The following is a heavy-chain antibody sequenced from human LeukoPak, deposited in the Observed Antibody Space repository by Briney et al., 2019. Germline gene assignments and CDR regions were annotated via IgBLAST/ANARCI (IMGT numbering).Heavy chain of an antibody. CDR1: GVSISSYY. V-gene: IGHV4-59*01. CDR3: ARGLWFGELLSPYYYYYMDV. Sequence: SETLSLTCTVSGVSISSYYWSWIRQPPGKGLEWIGYIYYSGSTNYNPSLKSRVTISVDTSKNQFSLKLSSVTAADTAVYYCARGLWFGELLSPYYYYYMDVWGKGTTVTVSS. CDR2: IYYSGST. D-gene: IGHD3-10*01. J-gene: IGHJ6*03.